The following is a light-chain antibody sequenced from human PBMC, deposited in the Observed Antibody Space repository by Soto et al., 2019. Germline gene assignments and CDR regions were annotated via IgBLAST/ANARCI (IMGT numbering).Light chain of an antibody. CDR2: AAS. CDR1: QSIRNY. CDR3: QQSNSNPLT. V-gene: IGKV1-39*01. J-gene: IGKJ4*01. Sequence: IQMTQSPSYLSASLGDRGTIACRASQSIRNYLNWYKQKPGKAPKPLIYAASSLQSGVPSRFSGSGSGTDFTLTISSLKPEDFETYYCQQSNSNPLTFGGGTKVDIK.